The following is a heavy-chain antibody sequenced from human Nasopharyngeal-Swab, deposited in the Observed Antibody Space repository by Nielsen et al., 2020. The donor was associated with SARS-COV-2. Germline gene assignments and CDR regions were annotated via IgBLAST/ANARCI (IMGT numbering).Heavy chain of an antibody. CDR2: IYYSGST. Sequence: SETLSLTCTVSGGSISSYYWSWIRQPPGKGLEWIGYIYYSGSTNYNPSLKSRVTISVDTSKNQFSLKLSSVTAADTAVYYCASERVTDKYFDYWGQGTLVTVSS. V-gene: IGHV4-59*01. CDR3: ASERVTDKYFDY. J-gene: IGHJ4*02. CDR1: GGSISSYY. D-gene: IGHD2-21*02.